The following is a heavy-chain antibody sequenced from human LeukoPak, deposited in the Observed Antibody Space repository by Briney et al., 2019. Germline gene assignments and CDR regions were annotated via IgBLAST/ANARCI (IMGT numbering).Heavy chain of an antibody. CDR3: AKRSGSVRQEYFDY. J-gene: IGHJ4*02. Sequence: GGSLRLSCAASGFTFSTYAVHWVRQAPGKGLEWVSGIGGSGAGTYYADSVKGRFTISRDNSKNTVYLQMNSLRAEDTAVYYCAKRSGSVRQEYFDYWGQGTLVTVSS. D-gene: IGHD3-10*01. CDR1: GFTFSTYA. V-gene: IGHV3-23*01. CDR2: IGGSGAGT.